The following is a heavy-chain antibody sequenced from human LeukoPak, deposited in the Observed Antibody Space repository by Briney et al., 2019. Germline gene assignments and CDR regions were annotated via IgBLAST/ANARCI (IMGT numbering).Heavy chain of an antibody. D-gene: IGHD5-12*01. V-gene: IGHV1-2*02. CDR2: INPNSGGT. Sequence: ASVKVSCKASGYTFTSYDINWVRQATGQGLEWMGWINPNSGGTNYAQKFQGRVTMTRDTSISTAYMELSRLRSDDTAVYYCARGLMVATAPGDYWGQGTLVTVSS. CDR1: GYTFTSYD. J-gene: IGHJ4*02. CDR3: ARGLMVATAPGDY.